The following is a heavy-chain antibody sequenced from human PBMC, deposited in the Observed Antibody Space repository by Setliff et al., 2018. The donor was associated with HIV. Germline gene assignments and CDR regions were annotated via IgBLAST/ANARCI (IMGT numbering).Heavy chain of an antibody. CDR1: GFSLRTYG. CDR3: AKSSFRFFEDLSDWYFDL. CDR2: ISQDASKD. J-gene: IGHJ2*01. Sequence: GSLRLSCATSGFSLRTYGLHWVRQAPGKGLEWVAVISQDASKDYYADSVKGRFTISKDNSKNTVFLQMNNLRVEDTALYYCAKSSFRFFEDLSDWYFDLWGRGTLVTVSS. V-gene: IGHV3-30*18. D-gene: IGHD3-16*02.